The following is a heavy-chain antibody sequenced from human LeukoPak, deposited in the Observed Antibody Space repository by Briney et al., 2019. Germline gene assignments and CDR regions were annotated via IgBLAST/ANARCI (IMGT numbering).Heavy chain of an antibody. J-gene: IGHJ4*02. D-gene: IGHD6-19*01. CDR1: GFTFSSYW. Sequence: SGGSLRLSCAASGFTFSSYWMSWVRQAPGKGLEWVANISRSSSKKFYVDSVKGRFTISRDNAKNSLFLQMNSLRAEDTAVYYCAGRQFACDGWCSLLLYWGQGALVTVSS. CDR2: ISRSSSKK. V-gene: IGHV3-7*02. CDR3: AGRQFACDGWCSLLLY.